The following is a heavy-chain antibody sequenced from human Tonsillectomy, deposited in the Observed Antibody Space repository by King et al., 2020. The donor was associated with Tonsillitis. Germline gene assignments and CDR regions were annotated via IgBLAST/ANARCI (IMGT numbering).Heavy chain of an antibody. CDR3: RRAFWTTYGHYYGMDV. CDR1: GGTFSSYA. V-gene: IGHV1-69*01. Sequence: QLVQSGAEVKKPGSSVKVSCKASGGTFSSYAISWVRQAPGQGLEWMGGIIPIFGAPNYAQKFQGRVTIMADDSTSTAYMELSSLRSEDTAVYFCRRAFWTTYGHYYGMDVWGQGTTVTVSS. D-gene: IGHD3/OR15-3a*01. J-gene: IGHJ6*02. CDR2: IIPIFGAP.